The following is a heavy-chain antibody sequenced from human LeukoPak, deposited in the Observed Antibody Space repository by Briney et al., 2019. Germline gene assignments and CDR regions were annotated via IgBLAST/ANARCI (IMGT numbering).Heavy chain of an antibody. J-gene: IGHJ4*02. CDR2: ISGSGGST. Sequence: GSLRLSCAASGFTFSSYAMSWVRQAPGKGLEWVSAISGSGGSTYYADSVKGRFTISRDNSKNTLYLQMNSLRAEDMAVYYCARSSIAALSIFDYWGQGTLVTVSS. CDR3: ARSSIAALSIFDY. V-gene: IGHV3-23*01. CDR1: GFTFSSYA. D-gene: IGHD6-6*01.